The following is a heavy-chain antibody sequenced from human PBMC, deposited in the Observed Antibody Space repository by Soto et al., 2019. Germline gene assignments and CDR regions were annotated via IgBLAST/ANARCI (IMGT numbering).Heavy chain of an antibody. Sequence: PSETLSLTCAVSGGSISSSNWWSWVRQPPGKGLEWIGEINHSGSTNYSPSLKSRVTISVDKSKNQFSLKLSSVTAADTAVYYCARGTYYDFWSGYYIRWFDPWGQGTLVTVSS. V-gene: IGHV4-4*02. D-gene: IGHD3-3*01. CDR2: INHSGST. CDR3: ARGTYYDFWSGYYIRWFDP. J-gene: IGHJ5*02. CDR1: GGSISSSNW.